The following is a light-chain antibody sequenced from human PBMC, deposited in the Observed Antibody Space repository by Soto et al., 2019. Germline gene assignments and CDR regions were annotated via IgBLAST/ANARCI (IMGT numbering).Light chain of an antibody. Sequence: QSALTQTRSVSGSPGQSVTISGTGTSSDVGFYNYVSWYQQHPGKAPKLMIYDVTKRPSGVPDRFSGSKSGNTASLTISGLQAEDEADYYCCSYAGSYTVFFGTGNKLTVL. V-gene: IGLV2-11*01. J-gene: IGLJ1*01. CDR3: CSYAGSYTVF. CDR1: SSDVGFYNY. CDR2: DVT.